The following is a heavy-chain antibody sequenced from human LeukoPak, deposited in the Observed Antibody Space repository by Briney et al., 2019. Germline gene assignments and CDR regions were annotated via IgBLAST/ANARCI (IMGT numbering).Heavy chain of an antibody. CDR2: ISSSSSYI. J-gene: IGHJ4*02. V-gene: IGHV3-21*01. Sequence: GGSLRLSCAASGFTFSSFSMNWVRQAPGKGLEWVSSISSSSSYIYYADSVKGRFTISRDNAKNSLYLQMNSLRAEGTAVYYCARELTYYDFWSGYNPLDYWGQGTLVTVSS. CDR3: ARELTYYDFWSGYNPLDY. CDR1: GFTFSSFS. D-gene: IGHD3-3*01.